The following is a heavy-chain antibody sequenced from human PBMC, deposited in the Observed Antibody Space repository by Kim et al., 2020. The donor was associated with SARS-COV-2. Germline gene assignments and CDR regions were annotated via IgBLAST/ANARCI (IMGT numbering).Heavy chain of an antibody. D-gene: IGHD2-2*03. J-gene: IGHJ4*01. V-gene: IGHV3-23*01. Sequence: GGSLRLSCTASGFSFSNYPMNWVRQAPGKGLEWVSPISGGGGTTYYAAAVKRRSSSSKDNSNISVLLLMNSLRDEATAIYFCANDGYLHDGTGYAYFD. CDR3: ANDGYLHDGTGYAYFD. CDR2: ISGGGGTT. CDR1: GFSFSNYP.